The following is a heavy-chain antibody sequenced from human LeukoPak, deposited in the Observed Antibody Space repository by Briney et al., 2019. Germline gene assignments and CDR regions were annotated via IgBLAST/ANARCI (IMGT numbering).Heavy chain of an antibody. J-gene: IGHJ4*02. CDR2: IDHSATT. CDR3: ARNGGHGKFDS. D-gene: IGHD3-16*01. CDR1: GYSISSGYY. Sequence: PSETLSLTCAVSGYSISSGYYWGWIRRPPGQGLEWIGTIDHSATTYYSSSLKSRVTMSVDTSKNQFSLNLRSVTAADTAFYYCARNGGHGKFDSWGQGALVTVSS. V-gene: IGHV4-38-2*01.